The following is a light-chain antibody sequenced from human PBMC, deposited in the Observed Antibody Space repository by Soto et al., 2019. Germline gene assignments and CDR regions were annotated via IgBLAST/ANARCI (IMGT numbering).Light chain of an antibody. CDR1: RSISTY. CDR3: HQRYNWPRVT. V-gene: IGKV3-11*01. J-gene: IGKJ5*01. Sequence: ETVLTQSPATLSLSPGERATLSCRASRSISTYLAWYQQKPGQAPRLLIFGASTRAAGFPDRFSGSGSGTDFTLTISRLEPEDFAVYFCHQRYNWPRVTFGQGTRLEI. CDR2: GAS.